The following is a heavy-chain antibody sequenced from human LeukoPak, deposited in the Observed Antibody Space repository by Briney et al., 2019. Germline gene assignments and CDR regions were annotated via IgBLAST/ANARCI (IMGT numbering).Heavy chain of an antibody. CDR3: AKDWAPDGIAAAGTSWFDP. CDR1: GFTFSSYG. J-gene: IGHJ5*02. V-gene: IGHV3-30*18. D-gene: IGHD6-13*01. CDR2: ISYDGSNK. Sequence: GGSLRFSCAASGFTFSSYGMRWVRQAPGKGLEWVAVISYDGSNKYYADSVKGRFTISRDNSKNTLYLQMNSLRAEDTAVYYCAKDWAPDGIAAAGTSWFDPWGQGTLVTVSS.